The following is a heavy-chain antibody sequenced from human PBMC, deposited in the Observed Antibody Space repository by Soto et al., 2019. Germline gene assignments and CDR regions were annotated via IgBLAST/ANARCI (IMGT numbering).Heavy chain of an antibody. Sequence: EVQLVESGGGLVQPGRSLRLSCAASGFTFDDYAMHWVRQAPGKGLEWVSGISWNSGSIGYGDSVKGRFTISRDNDKNILYLQMNSLRAEDTALYYCAKGGRYCSGGSCYSGAFDIWGQGTMVTVSS. CDR3: AKGGRYCSGGSCYSGAFDI. CDR2: ISWNSGSI. V-gene: IGHV3-9*01. CDR1: GFTFDDYA. D-gene: IGHD2-15*01. J-gene: IGHJ3*02.